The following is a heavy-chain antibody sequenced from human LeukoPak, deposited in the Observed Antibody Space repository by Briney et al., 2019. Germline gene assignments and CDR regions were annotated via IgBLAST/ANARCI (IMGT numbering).Heavy chain of an antibody. J-gene: IGHJ4*02. V-gene: IGHV3-23*01. CDR1: GFTFINYE. CDR3: AKDPDWSYYSNY. Sequence: PGGSLRLSCTASGFTFINYEMSWVRQAPGKGLEWVSAISGSGGSTYYADSVKGRFTISRDNSKNTLYPQMNSLRAEDTAVYYCAKDPDWSYYSNYWGQGTLVTVSS. CDR2: ISGSGGST. D-gene: IGHD1-26*01.